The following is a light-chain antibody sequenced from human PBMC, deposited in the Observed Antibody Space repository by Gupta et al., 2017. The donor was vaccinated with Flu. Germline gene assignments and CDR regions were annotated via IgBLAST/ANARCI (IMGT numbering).Light chain of an antibody. J-gene: IGKJ5*01. V-gene: IGKV1-39*01. CDR2: AAS. CDR3: QQSYSTPFT. CDR1: QGISSY. Sequence: DIQITQSPSSLSASVGDRVTITCRASQGISSYLNWYQQKPGKAPKLLIYAASSLQSGVPSRFSGSGSGTDFTLTISSLQPEDFATYYCQQSYSTPFTFGQGTRLEIK.